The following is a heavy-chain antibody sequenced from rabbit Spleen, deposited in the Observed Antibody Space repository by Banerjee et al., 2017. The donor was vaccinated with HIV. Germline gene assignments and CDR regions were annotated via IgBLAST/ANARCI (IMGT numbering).Heavy chain of an antibody. Sequence: QSLEESGGGLVKPGGTLTLTCKASGVSFSGDSYMCWVRQAPGKGLEWVVCIDAGSSGFTYFASWAKGRFTISKPSSTTVTLQMTSLTAADTATYFCARDLAGVIGWNFNLWGPGTLVTVS. CDR1: GVSFSGDSY. D-gene: IGHD4-1*01. V-gene: IGHV1S40*01. CDR2: IDAGSSGFT. CDR3: ARDLAGVIGWNFNL. J-gene: IGHJ4*01.